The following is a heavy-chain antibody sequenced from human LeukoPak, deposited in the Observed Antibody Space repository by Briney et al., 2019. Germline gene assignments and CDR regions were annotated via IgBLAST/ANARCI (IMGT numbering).Heavy chain of an antibody. CDR3: ASPHDYGDRFDY. Sequence: GGSLRLSCAASGFTFSSYWMSWVRQAPGKGLEWVANIKQGGSEKYCVASVKGRFTSSRDNDKNSLYLQMNSLTAEDTDVYYCASPHDYGDRFDYWGQGTLVTVSS. CDR2: IKQGGSEK. CDR1: GFTFSSYW. J-gene: IGHJ4*02. V-gene: IGHV3-7*01. D-gene: IGHD4-17*01.